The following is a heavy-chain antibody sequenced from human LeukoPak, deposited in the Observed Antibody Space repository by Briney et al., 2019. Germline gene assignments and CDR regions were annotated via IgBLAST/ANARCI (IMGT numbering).Heavy chain of an antibody. Sequence: PGGSLRLSCAASEFSVGSNYMSWVRQAPGKGLEWVANIKQDGSEKYYVDSVKGRFTISRDNAKNSLYLQMNSLRAEDTAVYYCARVPFAGSYPPVGAFDIWGQGTMVTVSS. V-gene: IGHV3-7*01. CDR2: IKQDGSEK. J-gene: IGHJ3*02. D-gene: IGHD1-26*01. CDR1: EFSVGSNY. CDR3: ARVPFAGSYPPVGAFDI.